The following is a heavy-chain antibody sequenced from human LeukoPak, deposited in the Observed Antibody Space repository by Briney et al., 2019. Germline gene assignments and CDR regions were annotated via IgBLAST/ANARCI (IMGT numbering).Heavy chain of an antibody. CDR1: GFTFSSYG. V-gene: IGHV3-33*01. Sequence: GGSLRLSCAASGFTFSSYGTHWVRQAPGKGLEWVAVIWYDGSNKYYADSVKGRFTISRDNAKNSLYLQMNSLRAEDTAVYYCARAAVADDDWGQGTLVTVSS. CDR2: IWYDGSNK. CDR3: ARAAVADDD. D-gene: IGHD6-19*01. J-gene: IGHJ4*02.